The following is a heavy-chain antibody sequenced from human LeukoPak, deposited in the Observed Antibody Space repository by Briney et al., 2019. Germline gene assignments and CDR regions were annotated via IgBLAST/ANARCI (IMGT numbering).Heavy chain of an antibody. Sequence: GGSLRLSCGASGFTFSSYAMHWVRQAPGKGLEWVAVISYDGSNKYYADSVKGRFTISRDNSKNTLYLQRSSLRAEDTAVYYCARVDDSSGYYGARVDYWGQGTLVTVSS. CDR2: ISYDGSNK. CDR3: ARVDDSSGYYGARVDY. V-gene: IGHV3-30*04. D-gene: IGHD3-22*01. CDR1: GFTFSSYA. J-gene: IGHJ4*02.